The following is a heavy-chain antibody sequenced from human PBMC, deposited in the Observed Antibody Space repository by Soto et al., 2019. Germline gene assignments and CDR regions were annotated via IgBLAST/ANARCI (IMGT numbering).Heavy chain of an antibody. V-gene: IGHV1-18*01. D-gene: IGHD3-9*01. J-gene: IGHJ4*02. CDR1: GYTFPSYG. CDR3: ARDPYDILTGYYNGLDY. CDR2: ISAYNGNT. Sequence: ASVKVSCKASGYTFPSYGISWVRQAPGQGLEWMGWISAYNGNTNYAQELQGRVTMTTDTSTSTAYMELRSLRSDDTAVYYCARDPYDILTGYYNGLDYWGQGTLVTVSS.